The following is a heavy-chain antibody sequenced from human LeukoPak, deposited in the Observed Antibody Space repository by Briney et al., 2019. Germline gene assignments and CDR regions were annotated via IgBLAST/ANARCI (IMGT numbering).Heavy chain of an antibody. CDR3: TTEKGYSSSLTFDY. CDR1: GFIFSDAW. CDR2: IKTKTDSGTA. D-gene: IGHD6-6*01. V-gene: IGHV3-15*01. J-gene: IGHJ4*02. Sequence: GGSLRLSCATSGFIFSDAWMSWVRQAPGKGLEWVGRIKTKTDSGTADYAAPVKGRFTISRDDSKNTLYLQMNSLETEDTAVYYCTTEKGYSSSLTFDYWGQGTLVTVSS.